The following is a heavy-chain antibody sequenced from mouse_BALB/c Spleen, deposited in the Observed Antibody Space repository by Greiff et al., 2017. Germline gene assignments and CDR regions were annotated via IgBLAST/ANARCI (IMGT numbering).Heavy chain of an antibody. CDR1: GYSITSDYA. V-gene: IGHV3-2*02. D-gene: IGHD2-1*01. CDR3: AKYGNYDFDY. Sequence: EVKVEESGPGLVKPSQSLSLTCTVTGYSITSDYAWNWIRQFPGNKLEWMGYISYSGSTSYNPSLKSRISITRDTSKNQFFLQLNSVTTEDTATYYCAKYGNYDFDYWGQGTTLTVSS. J-gene: IGHJ2*01. CDR2: ISYSGST.